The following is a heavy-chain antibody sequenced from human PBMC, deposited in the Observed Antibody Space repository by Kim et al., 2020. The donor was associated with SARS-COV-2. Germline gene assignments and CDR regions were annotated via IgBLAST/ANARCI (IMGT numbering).Heavy chain of an antibody. D-gene: IGHD3-10*01. J-gene: IGHJ4*02. CDR3: AKDMTLNYYGSGSYTD. Sequence: VKGRFTISRDNSKNSLYLQMNSLRTEDTALYYCAKDMTLNYYGSGSYTDWGQGTLVTVSS. V-gene: IGHV3-43*01.